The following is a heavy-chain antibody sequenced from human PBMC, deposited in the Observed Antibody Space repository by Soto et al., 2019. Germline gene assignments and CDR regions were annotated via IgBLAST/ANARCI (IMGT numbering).Heavy chain of an antibody. Sequence: SETLSLTCAVYGGSFSGYYWSWIRQPPGKGLEWIGEINYSGSTNYNPSLKSRVTISVDTSKNQFSLKLSSVTAADTAVYYCARSMGTVEMATIPYYYYGMDVWGQGATVTVSS. CDR3: ARSMGTVEMATIPYYYYGMDV. D-gene: IGHD5-12*01. V-gene: IGHV4-34*01. CDR1: GGSFSGYY. CDR2: INYSGST. J-gene: IGHJ6*02.